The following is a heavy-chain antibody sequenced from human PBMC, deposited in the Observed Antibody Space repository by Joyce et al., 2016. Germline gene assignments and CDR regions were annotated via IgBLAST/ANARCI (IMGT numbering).Heavy chain of an antibody. CDR3: ARDRDDIIGVITSGVFDS. CDR1: GFNFNVYT. CDR2: ISDTGSSK. Sequence: QVQLVESGGGVVQPGRSLRLSCAVSGFNFNVYTMHWVRQTPVKGLEWGELISDTGSSKYYADSVQGRFTITRDNSNNTLYLHMNSLRTEDTAVYYCARDRDDIIGVITSGVFDSWGQGIMVTVSS. J-gene: IGHJ4*02. V-gene: IGHV3-30-3*01. D-gene: IGHD3-22*01.